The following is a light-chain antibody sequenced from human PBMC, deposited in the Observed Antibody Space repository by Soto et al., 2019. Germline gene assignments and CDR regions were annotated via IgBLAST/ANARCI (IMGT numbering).Light chain of an antibody. V-gene: IGKV1D-13*01. Sequence: AIQLTQSPSSLSASVGDRVTITCRASQGISSALAWYQQKPGKAPKLLIYDASSLESGVPSRFSGSGSGTDFTLTISSLQPEDFATYYCQQFNNYITFGQGTRLEIQ. CDR1: QGISSA. J-gene: IGKJ5*01. CDR2: DAS. CDR3: QQFNNYIT.